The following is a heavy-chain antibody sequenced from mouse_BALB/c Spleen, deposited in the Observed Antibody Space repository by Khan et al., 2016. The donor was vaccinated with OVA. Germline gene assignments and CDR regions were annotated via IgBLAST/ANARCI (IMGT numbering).Heavy chain of an antibody. V-gene: IGHV3-2*02. J-gene: IGHJ4*01. Sequence: EVQLVESGPGLVKPSQSLSLTCTVTGYSITSDYAWNWIRQFPGNKLEWMGYISYSGSTNYNPALKSRISITRDTSKNQFFLQSNSVTTEDTATYYCARDASRYNYTMDYWGQGTSVTVSS. CDR1: GYSITSDYA. CDR3: ARDASRYNYTMDY. CDR2: ISYSGST. D-gene: IGHD1-1*01.